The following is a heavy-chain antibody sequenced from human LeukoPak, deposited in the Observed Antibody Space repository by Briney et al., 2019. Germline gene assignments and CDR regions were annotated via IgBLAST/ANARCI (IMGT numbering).Heavy chain of an antibody. Sequence: ASVKVSCKASGYTFTSYGISWVRQAPGQGLEWMGWISAYNGNTNYAQKFQGRVTITADESTSTAYMELSSLRSEDTAVYYCARASQQAAAGVIWFDPWGQGTLVTVSS. CDR2: ISAYNGNT. D-gene: IGHD6-13*01. CDR1: GYTFTSYG. V-gene: IGHV1-18*01. CDR3: ARASQQAAAGVIWFDP. J-gene: IGHJ5*02.